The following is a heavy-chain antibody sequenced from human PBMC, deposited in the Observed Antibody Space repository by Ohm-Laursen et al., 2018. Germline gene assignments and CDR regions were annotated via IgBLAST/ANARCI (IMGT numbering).Heavy chain of an antibody. CDR2: MNPNSGNT. CDR3: ARVKVGDYYYGMDV. D-gene: IGHD3-16*01. J-gene: IGHJ6*02. Sequence: ASVKVSCKASGYTFTSYDINWARQATGQGLEWMGWMNPNSGNTGYAQKFQGRVTMTRNTSISTAYMELSSLRSEDTAVYYCARVKVGDYYYGMDVWGQGATVTVSS. V-gene: IGHV1-8*01. CDR1: GYTFTSYD.